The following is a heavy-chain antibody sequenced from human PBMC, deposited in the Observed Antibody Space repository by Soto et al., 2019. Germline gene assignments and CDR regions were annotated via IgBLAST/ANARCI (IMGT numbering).Heavy chain of an antibody. J-gene: IGHJ3*02. Sequence: QVQLQQWGAGLLKPSETLSLTCAVYGGSFSGYYWSWIRQPPGKGLEWIGEINHSGSTNYNPSLKRRVTISVDPSKNQFSLKLSSVTAADTAVYYCARGRGTVTKANDAFDIWGQGTMVTVSS. CDR1: GGSFSGYY. CDR3: ARGRGTVTKANDAFDI. D-gene: IGHD4-17*01. CDR2: INHSGST. V-gene: IGHV4-34*01.